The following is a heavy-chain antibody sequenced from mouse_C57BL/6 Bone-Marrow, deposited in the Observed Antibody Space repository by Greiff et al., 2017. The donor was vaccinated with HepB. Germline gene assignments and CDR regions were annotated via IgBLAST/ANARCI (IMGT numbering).Heavy chain of an antibody. CDR1: GYTFTSYW. J-gene: IGHJ2*01. V-gene: IGHV1-64*01. D-gene: IGHD1-1*01. CDR3: ARGEAYYYGSNYFDY. Sequence: QVQLQQPGAELVKPGASVKLSCKASGYTFTSYWMHWVKQRPGQGLEWIGMIHPNSGSTNYNEKFKSKATLTVDKSSSTAYMQLSSLTSEDSAVYYCARGEAYYYGSNYFDYWGQGTTLTVSS. CDR2: IHPNSGST.